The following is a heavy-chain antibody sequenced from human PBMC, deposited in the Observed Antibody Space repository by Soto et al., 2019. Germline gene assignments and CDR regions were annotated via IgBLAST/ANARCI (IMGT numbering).Heavy chain of an antibody. D-gene: IGHD6-19*01. CDR1: GFTFSSYG. CDR3: AKVRGVKQWLAYFDY. Sequence: GGSLRLSCAASGFTFSSYGMHWVRQAPGKGLEWVAVISYDGSNKYYADSVKGRFTISRDNSKNTLYLQMNSLRAEDTAVYYCAKVRGVKQWLAYFDYWGQGTLVTVS. V-gene: IGHV3-30*18. CDR2: ISYDGSNK. J-gene: IGHJ4*02.